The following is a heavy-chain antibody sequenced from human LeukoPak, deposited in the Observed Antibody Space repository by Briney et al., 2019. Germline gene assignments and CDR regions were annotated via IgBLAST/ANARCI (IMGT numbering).Heavy chain of an antibody. J-gene: IGHJ3*02. CDR1: GGSISSSSYY. CDR3: ARERSGSSPHAFDI. CDR2: IYYSGST. Sequence: PSETLSLTCTVSGGSISSSSYYWGWIRQPPGKGLEGSGSIYYSGSTYYNPSLKSRVTISVDTSKNQFSLKLSSVTAADTAVYYCARERSGSSPHAFDIWGQGTMVTVSS. V-gene: IGHV4-39*02. D-gene: IGHD1-26*01.